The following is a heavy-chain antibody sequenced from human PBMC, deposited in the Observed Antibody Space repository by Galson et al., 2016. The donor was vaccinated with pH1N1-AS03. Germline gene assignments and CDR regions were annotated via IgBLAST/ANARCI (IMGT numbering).Heavy chain of an antibody. CDR1: GYSISSGFH. V-gene: IGHV4-38-2*01. Sequence: VSGYSISSGFHWAWVRQPPSKGLEWIGTISHSGNTYYNPSLKSRVTMSVDTSKNQFSLKLSSVTAADAAVYYCARFSGSYQFDYWGQGTLVTVSS. J-gene: IGHJ4*02. CDR3: ARFSGSYQFDY. CDR2: ISHSGNT. D-gene: IGHD1-26*01.